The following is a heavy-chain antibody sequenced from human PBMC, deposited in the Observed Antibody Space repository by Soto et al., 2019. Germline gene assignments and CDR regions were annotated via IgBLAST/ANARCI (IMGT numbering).Heavy chain of an antibody. V-gene: IGHV4-34*01. CDR2: INHSGST. CDR3: ARSRDFWSGYQRSGYYYYGMDV. Sequence: PSETLSLTCAVYGGSFSGYYWSWIRQPPGKGLEWIGEINHSGSTNYNPSLKSRVTISVDTSKNQFSLKLSSVTAAETAVYYCARSRDFWSGYQRSGYYYYGMDVWGQGTTVTVSS. J-gene: IGHJ6*02. D-gene: IGHD3-3*01. CDR1: GGSFSGYY.